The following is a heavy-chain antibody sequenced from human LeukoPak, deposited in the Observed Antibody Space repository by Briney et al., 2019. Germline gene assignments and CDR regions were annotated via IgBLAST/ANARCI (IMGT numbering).Heavy chain of an antibody. CDR1: GFTFSSYA. D-gene: IGHD4-23*01. CDR2: ISASGGDT. CDR3: AKKRRRSPNSDWYFDL. Sequence: GGSLRLSCAASGFTFSSYAMSWVRQAPGKGLEWVSAISASGGDTYYADSVRGRFTISRDNSKNTLYLQMNSLRAEDTAVYYCAKKRRRSPNSDWYFDLWGRGTLVTVSS. V-gene: IGHV3-23*01. J-gene: IGHJ2*01.